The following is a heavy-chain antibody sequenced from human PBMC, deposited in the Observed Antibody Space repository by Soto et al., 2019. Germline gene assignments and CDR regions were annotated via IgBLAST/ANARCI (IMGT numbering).Heavy chain of an antibody. CDR3: VSFGELLGVYYYGMDV. Sequence: ASVKVSCKVSGYTLTELSMHWVRQAPGKGLEWMGGFDPEDGETIYAQKFQGRVTMTEDTSTDTAYMELSSLRSEDTAVYYCVSFGELLGVYYYGMDVWGQGTTVTVSS. V-gene: IGHV1-24*01. D-gene: IGHD3-10*01. CDR1: GYTLTELS. J-gene: IGHJ6*02. CDR2: FDPEDGET.